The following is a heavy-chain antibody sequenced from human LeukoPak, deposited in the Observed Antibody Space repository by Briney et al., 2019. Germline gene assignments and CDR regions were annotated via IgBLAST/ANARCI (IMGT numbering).Heavy chain of an antibody. CDR3: AKRLTGYYMYSY. D-gene: IGHD3-9*01. Sequence: PGGSLRLSCAASGLTFSSYAMSWARQAPGKGLEWVSAISGSGGSTYYADSVKGRFTISRDNSKNTLYLQMNSLRAEDTAVYYCAKRLTGYYMYSYWGQGTLVTVSS. CDR2: ISGSGGST. CDR1: GLTFSSYA. V-gene: IGHV3-23*01. J-gene: IGHJ1*01.